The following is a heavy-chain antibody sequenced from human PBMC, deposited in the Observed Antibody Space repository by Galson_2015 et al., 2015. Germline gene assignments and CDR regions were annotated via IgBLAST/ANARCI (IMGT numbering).Heavy chain of an antibody. V-gene: IGHV3-21*01. J-gene: IGHJ4*02. D-gene: IGHD2-15*01. CDR2: ISSSSSYI. Sequence: SLRLSCAASGFTFSSYSMNWVRQAPGKGLEWVSSISSSSSYIYYADSVKGRFTISRDNAKNSLYLQMNSLRAEDTAVYYCARDRCIGGSCYDYSFPGTLVPVSS. CDR3: ARDRCIGGSCYDY. CDR1: GFTFSSYS.